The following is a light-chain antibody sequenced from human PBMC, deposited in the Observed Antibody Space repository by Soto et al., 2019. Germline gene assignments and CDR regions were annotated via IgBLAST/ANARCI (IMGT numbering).Light chain of an antibody. CDR2: GAS. Sequence: EIVMTQSPATLSVSPGERATLSCRASQSVSNNLAWYQQKPGQAPRILIYGASTRATGIPARFSGSGSGTEFTLTISSLESEDFAVYYCQQYDNWPQTFGGGTKVEIK. J-gene: IGKJ4*01. CDR3: QQYDNWPQT. V-gene: IGKV3-15*01. CDR1: QSVSNN.